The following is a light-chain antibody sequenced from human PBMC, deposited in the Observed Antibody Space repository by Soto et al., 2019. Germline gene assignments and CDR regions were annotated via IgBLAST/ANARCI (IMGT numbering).Light chain of an antibody. Sequence: EIVMTQSPATLSVSPGERATLSCRARQSVTSNLAWYQQKTGHTPILLIYGASSRATGIPARFSGSGSGTEFTLTISSRQSEDFTVYYCQEYYKWPLTFGGGAKVDIK. CDR2: GAS. J-gene: IGKJ4*01. CDR3: QEYYKWPLT. V-gene: IGKV3-15*01. CDR1: QSVTSN.